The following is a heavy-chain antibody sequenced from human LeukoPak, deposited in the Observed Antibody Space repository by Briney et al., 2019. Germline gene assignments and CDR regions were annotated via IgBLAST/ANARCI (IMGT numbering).Heavy chain of an antibody. Sequence: ASVKVSCKASGYTFTSYAMHWVRQAPGQRPEWMGWINAGNGNTKYSQKFQGRVTITRDTSASTAYMELSSLRSEDTAVYYCARDRVVLLWFGELRGGDWFDPWGQGTLVTVSS. D-gene: IGHD3-10*01. CDR1: GYTFTSYA. V-gene: IGHV1-3*01. J-gene: IGHJ5*02. CDR3: ARDRVVLLWFGELRGGDWFDP. CDR2: INAGNGNT.